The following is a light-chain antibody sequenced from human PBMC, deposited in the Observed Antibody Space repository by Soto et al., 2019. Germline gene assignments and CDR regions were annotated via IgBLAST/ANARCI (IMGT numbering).Light chain of an antibody. CDR3: SSSTSSTNYV. CDR1: SIDIAPYNY. Sequence: QSVLTQPASVSGSPGHSLTISCTGTSIDIAPYNYVSWYQQHPGKAPKLIIYEVSYRPSGISNRFSGSKSGNTASLTISGLQAEEEADYYCSSSTSSTNYVFGTGTKVTVL. J-gene: IGLJ1*01. V-gene: IGLV2-14*01. CDR2: EVS.